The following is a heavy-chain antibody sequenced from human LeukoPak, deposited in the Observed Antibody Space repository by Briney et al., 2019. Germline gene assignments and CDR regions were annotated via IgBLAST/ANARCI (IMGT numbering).Heavy chain of an antibody. Sequence: SETLSLTCTVSGGSISSYYWSWIRQPPGKGLEWIGYIYYSGSTNYNPSLKSRVTISVDTFKSQFSLKVRSVTAADTAVYYCARDYYDSSGHYYGFLMDVWGKGTTVTVSS. D-gene: IGHD3-22*01. CDR3: ARDYYDSSGHYYGFLMDV. CDR1: GGSISSYY. CDR2: IYYSGST. J-gene: IGHJ6*03. V-gene: IGHV4-59*01.